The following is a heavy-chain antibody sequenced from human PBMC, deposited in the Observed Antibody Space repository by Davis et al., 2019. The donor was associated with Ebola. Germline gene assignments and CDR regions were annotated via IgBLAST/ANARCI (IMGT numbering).Heavy chain of an antibody. Sequence: PGGSLRLSCTVSGFSFGGFGMSWYRPAPGKGLEWVGFIRSNLYGGTTEYAASVKGRFTISRDDPKSIAYLQMNSLKAEDTAMYYCSRDICDYWGQGTLVTVSS. CDR3: SRDICDY. CDR1: GFSFGGFG. CDR2: IRSNLYGGTT. D-gene: IGHD2-2*01. V-gene: IGHV3-49*03. J-gene: IGHJ4*02.